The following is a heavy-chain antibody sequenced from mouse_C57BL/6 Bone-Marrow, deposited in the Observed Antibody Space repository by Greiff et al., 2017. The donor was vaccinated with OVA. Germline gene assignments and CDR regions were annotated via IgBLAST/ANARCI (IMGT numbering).Heavy chain of an antibody. D-gene: IGHD1-2*01. CDR1: GYTFTSYW. J-gene: IGHJ4*01. CDR2: IYPSDSET. CDR3: AREGGTTAPLYAMDY. V-gene: IGHV1-61*01. Sequence: QVQLQQPGAELVRPGSSVKLSCKASGYTFTSYWMDWVKQRPGQGLEWIGNIYPSDSETHYNQKFKDKATLTVDKSSSTAYMQLSSLTSEDSAVYCCAREGGTTAPLYAMDYWGQGTSVTVSS.